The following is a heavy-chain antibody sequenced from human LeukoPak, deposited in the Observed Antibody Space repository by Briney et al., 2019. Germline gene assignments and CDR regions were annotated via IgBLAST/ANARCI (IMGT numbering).Heavy chain of an antibody. D-gene: IGHD6-13*01. CDR1: GFTFSSYW. V-gene: IGHV3-7*01. J-gene: IGHJ4*01. Sequence: GGSLRLSCAASGFTFSSYWMSWVRQAPGKGLEWVANIKQDGSEKYYVDSVKGRFTISRDNAKNSLYLQTNSLRAEDTAVYYCARDGAAALFDYWGHGTLVTVSS. CDR3: ARDGAAALFDY. CDR2: IKQDGSEK.